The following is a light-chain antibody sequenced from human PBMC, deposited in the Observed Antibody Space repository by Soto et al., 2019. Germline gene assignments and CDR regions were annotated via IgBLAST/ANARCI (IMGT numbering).Light chain of an antibody. CDR2: RAS. V-gene: IGKV1-39*01. CDR1: ETISTS. Sequence: DIQMTQSPSSLSASVGDRVTISCRASETISTSLNWYQQKPGTDPRLLIYRASSVKSGVPPRFSGGGCGRDVTLTISSLRPEDIVTYFCQQSYNSSPLTFGHGTKVEVK. J-gene: IGKJ1*01. CDR3: QQSYNSSPLT.